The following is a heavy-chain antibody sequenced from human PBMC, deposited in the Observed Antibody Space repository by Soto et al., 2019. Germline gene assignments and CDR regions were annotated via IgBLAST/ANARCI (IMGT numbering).Heavy chain of an antibody. J-gene: IGHJ4*02. CDR1: GFTFSSYW. D-gene: IGHD1-26*01. CDR2: IKQDGSEK. V-gene: IGHV3-7*01. CDR3: ARDRNSGSYYWNFDY. Sequence: LRLSCAASGFTFSSYWMSWVRQAPGKGLEWVANIKQDGSEKYYADSVKGRFTISRDNAKNSLYLQMNSLRAEDTAVYYCARDRNSGSYYWNFDYWGQGTLVTVSS.